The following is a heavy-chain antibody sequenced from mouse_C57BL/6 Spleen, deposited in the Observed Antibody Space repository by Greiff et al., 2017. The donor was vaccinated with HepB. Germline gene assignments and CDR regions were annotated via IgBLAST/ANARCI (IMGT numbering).Heavy chain of an antibody. D-gene: IGHD1-1*01. CDR2: IYPGSGST. CDR1: GYTFTSYW. J-gene: IGHJ3*01. V-gene: IGHV1-55*01. Sequence: VQLQQPGAELVKPGASVKMSCKASGYTFTSYWITWVKQRPGQGLEWIGDIYPGSGSTNYNEKFKSKATLTVDTSSSTAYMQLSSLTSEDSAVLYCARSYGSSSWFAYWGQGTLVTVSA. CDR3: ARSYGSSSWFAY.